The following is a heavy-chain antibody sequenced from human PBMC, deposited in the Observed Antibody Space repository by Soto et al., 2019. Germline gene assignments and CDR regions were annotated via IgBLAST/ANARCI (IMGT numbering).Heavy chain of an antibody. V-gene: IGHV4-31*03. J-gene: IGHJ5*02. D-gene: IGHD3-3*01. Sequence: SETLSLTCTVSGDSISGAAYYWSWIRQLPGKGLEWIGYIYYNGNPYYNPSLQSRVTMSLDTSKNHFSLKLSSVTAADTAVYYCARETGYYGGYNWFDPWGQGTLVTVSS. CDR3: ARETGYYGGYNWFDP. CDR2: IYYNGNP. CDR1: GDSISGAAYY.